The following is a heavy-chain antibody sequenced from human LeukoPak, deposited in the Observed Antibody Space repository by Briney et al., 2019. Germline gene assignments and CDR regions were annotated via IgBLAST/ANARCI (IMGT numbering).Heavy chain of an antibody. J-gene: IGHJ4*02. Sequence: SETLSLTCAVYGGSFSGYYWSWIRQPPGKGLEWIGEINHSGSTNYNPSLKSRVTISVDTSRNQFSLKLSSVTAADTAVYYCARLPGWYFDYWGQGTLVTVSS. CDR3: ARLPGWYFDY. V-gene: IGHV4-34*01. CDR1: GGSFSGYY. CDR2: INHSGST.